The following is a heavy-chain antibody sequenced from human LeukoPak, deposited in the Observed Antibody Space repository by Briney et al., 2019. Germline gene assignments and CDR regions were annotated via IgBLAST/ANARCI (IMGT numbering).Heavy chain of an antibody. V-gene: IGHV1-24*01. CDR3: ATAAPGRYSYGRFDY. CDR2: FDPEDGET. CDR1: GYTVTELS. J-gene: IGHJ4*02. Sequence: GASVKVSCKVSGYTVTELSMHWVRQAPGKGLEWMGGFDPEDGETIYAQKFQGSVTMTEDTSTDTAYMELSSLRSEDTAVYYCATAAPGRYSYGRFDYWGQGTLVTVSS. D-gene: IGHD5-18*01.